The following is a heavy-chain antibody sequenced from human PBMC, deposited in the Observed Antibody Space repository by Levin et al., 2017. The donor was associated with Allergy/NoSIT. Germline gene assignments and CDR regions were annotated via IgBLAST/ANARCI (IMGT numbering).Heavy chain of an antibody. CDR3: ARDHSSSWYGGLDY. D-gene: IGHD6-13*01. CDR1: GYTFTGYY. J-gene: IGHJ4*02. V-gene: IGHV1-2*02. CDR2: INPNSGGT. Sequence: GASVKVSCKASGYTFTGYYFHWVRQAPGQGLEWMGWINPNSGGTKSAQKFQGRVTMTRDTSISTAYMELSRLRSDDTAVYYCARDHSSSWYGGLDYWGQGTLVTVSS.